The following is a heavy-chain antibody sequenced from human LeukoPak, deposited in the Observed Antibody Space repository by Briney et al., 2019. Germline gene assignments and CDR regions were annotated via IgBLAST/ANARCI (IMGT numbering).Heavy chain of an antibody. Sequence: GGSLRLSCAASGFTFSNAWMSWVRQAPGKGLEWVGRIKSKSDGETTAYAAPVKGRFTISTDDTKNTLYLQMNSRKTEDTAVYYCCGSSGTPLVIDYWGQGTLVTVSS. J-gene: IGHJ4*02. CDR3: CGSSGTPLVIDY. V-gene: IGHV3-15*01. CDR2: IKSKSDGETT. CDR1: GFTFSNAW. D-gene: IGHD1-1*01.